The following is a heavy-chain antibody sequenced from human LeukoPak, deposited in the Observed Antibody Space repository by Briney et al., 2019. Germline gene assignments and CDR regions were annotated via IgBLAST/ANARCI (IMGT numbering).Heavy chain of an antibody. D-gene: IGHD6-19*01. V-gene: IGHV3-74*01. CDR1: AFIFSDYW. CDR2: IKNDGTST. J-gene: IGHJ3*02. Sequence: GGSLRLSCAASAFIFSDYWMHWVRQGPGKGLVWVSRIKNDGTSTSYADSVKGRFIISRDSAKNTVFLQMNSLRAEDTAVYYCARVVAAGTRSFDIWGQGTMVTVSS. CDR3: ARVVAAGTRSFDI.